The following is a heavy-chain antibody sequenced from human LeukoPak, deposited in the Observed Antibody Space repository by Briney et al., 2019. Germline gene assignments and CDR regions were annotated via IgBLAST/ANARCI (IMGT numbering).Heavy chain of an antibody. Sequence: SVKVSCKASGYTFSSISWVRQAPGQGLEWMGGIIPIFGTANYAQKFQGRVTITTDESTSTAYMELSSLRSEDTAVYYCARDPESSSSGEGDYWGQGTLVTVSS. CDR2: IIPIFGTA. J-gene: IGHJ4*02. V-gene: IGHV1-69*05. CDR1: GYTFSS. D-gene: IGHD6-6*01. CDR3: ARDPESSSSGEGDY.